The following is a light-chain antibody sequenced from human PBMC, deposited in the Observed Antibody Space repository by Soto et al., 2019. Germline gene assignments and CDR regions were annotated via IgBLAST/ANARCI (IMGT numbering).Light chain of an antibody. CDR2: AAS. J-gene: IGKJ3*01. V-gene: IGKV1-39*01. CDR1: QSISSY. CDR3: QQSGFT. Sequence: DIQMTQSPSSLSASVGDRVTITCRASQSISSYLNWYQQKPGKAPKLLIYAASSLQSGVPSRFSGSGSGTDFILTISSLQPEDFATYYSQQSGFTFGPGTKVDIK.